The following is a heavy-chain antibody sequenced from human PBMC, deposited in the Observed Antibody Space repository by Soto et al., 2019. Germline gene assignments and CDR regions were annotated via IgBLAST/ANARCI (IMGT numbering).Heavy chain of an antibody. V-gene: IGHV6-1*01. Sequence: QVQLQQSGPGLVTPSQTLSLTCAIFGDSVSGHSVAWNWIRQSPSRGLEWVGRTYYRSKWFNDYAASVKSRITVNLDTSKNQVTLQLSSVTPEDTAVYYCARGQYYAFDYWGQGTLVTVSS. CDR1: GDSVSGHSVA. CDR3: ARGQYYAFDY. CDR2: TYYRSKWFN. J-gene: IGHJ4*02. D-gene: IGHD3-10*01.